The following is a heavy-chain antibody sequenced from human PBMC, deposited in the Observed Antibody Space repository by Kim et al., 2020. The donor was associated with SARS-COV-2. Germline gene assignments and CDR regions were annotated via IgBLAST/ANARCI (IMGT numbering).Heavy chain of an antibody. V-gene: IGHV1-2*02. J-gene: IGHJ3*01. CDR3: ARGANTLSAFDL. CDR2: T. Sequence: TKNAEGFQGRVTMTRETSISTVYMELSRLKSDDTAVYYCARGANTLSAFDLWGQGTMVTVSS.